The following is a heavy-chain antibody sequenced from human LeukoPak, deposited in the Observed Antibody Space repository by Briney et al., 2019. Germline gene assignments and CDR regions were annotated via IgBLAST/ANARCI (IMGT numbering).Heavy chain of an antibody. CDR1: GYTFTSYD. CDR3: AKAAYGGNSEDY. CDR2: MNPNSGNT. V-gene: IGHV1-8*01. Sequence: ASVKVSCKASGYTFTSYDINWVRQATGQGLEWMGWMNPNSGNTGYAQKFQGRVTMTRNTFISTVYMELSSLRSEDTAVYYCAKAAYGGNSEDYWGQGTLVTVSS. J-gene: IGHJ4*02. D-gene: IGHD4-23*01.